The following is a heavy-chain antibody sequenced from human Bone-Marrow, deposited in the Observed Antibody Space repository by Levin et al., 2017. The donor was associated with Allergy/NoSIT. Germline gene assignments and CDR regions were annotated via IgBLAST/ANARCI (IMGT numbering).Heavy chain of an antibody. CDR3: ARGRPSGGWGPNFDY. CDR2: IFYSTTT. Sequence: SQTLSLTCTVSGDSVRSGNHYWNWIRQPPGKGLEWIAYIFYSTTTKYNPSLKSRATISIDTSKSQFSLRVTSVTAADTAVYYCARGRPSGGWGPNFDYWGQGSLVTVSS. CDR1: GDSVRSGNHY. D-gene: IGHD6-19*01. J-gene: IGHJ4*02. V-gene: IGHV4-61*01.